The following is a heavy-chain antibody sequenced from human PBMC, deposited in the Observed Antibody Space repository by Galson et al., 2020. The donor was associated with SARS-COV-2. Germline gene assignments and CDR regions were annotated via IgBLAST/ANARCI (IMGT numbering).Heavy chain of an antibody. D-gene: IGHD6-6*01. V-gene: IGHV3-30*04. J-gene: IGHJ4*02. CDR3: ARETIDYSSSFWDY. Sequence: GESLKISCSASGFTFSNYAMHWVRQAPGKGLEWVAIISYDGSNKYADSVKGRFTISRDNSKNTLYLQMNSLTTEDMAVYYCARETIDYSSSFWDYWGQGTLVTVSS. CDR2: ISYDGSNK. CDR1: GFTFSNYA.